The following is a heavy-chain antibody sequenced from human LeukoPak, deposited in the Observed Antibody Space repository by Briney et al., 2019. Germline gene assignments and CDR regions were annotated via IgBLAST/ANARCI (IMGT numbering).Heavy chain of an antibody. CDR1: GFTFINYD. Sequence: GGSLRLSCAASGFTFINYDMHWVRQVIGKGLEWVSAIGIRGGTHYSGSVKGRFTISRENAESSLYLQMNSLRAEDTAVYYCARGGIQVSGIDEFDYWGQGTLVTLSS. J-gene: IGHJ4*02. CDR2: IGIRGGT. D-gene: IGHD6-19*01. V-gene: IGHV3-13*01. CDR3: ARGGIQVSGIDEFDY.